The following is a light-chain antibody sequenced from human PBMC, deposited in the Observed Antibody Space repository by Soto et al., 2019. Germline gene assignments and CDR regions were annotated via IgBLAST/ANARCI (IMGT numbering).Light chain of an antibody. CDR3: QSFDGTLSGYVV. J-gene: IGLJ2*01. CDR1: SSNIGARYD. V-gene: IGLV1-40*01. Sequence: QLVLTQPPSVSGAPGQRVTISCTGSSSNIGARYDVHWYQQLPGTAPKLLIYGNSNRPSEVPDRFSGSKSGTSASLAITGLQAEDEADYYCQSFDGTLSGYVVFGGGTKLTVL. CDR2: GNS.